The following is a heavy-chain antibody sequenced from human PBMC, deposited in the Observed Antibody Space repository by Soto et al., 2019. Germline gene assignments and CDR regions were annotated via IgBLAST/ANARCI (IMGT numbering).Heavy chain of an antibody. D-gene: IGHD2-15*01. Sequence: QVQLQESGPGLVKPSGTLSLTCAVSGGSISSSNWWSWFRQPPGKGREWIGEIYHSGSTNYNPSLKSRVTISVDKSKNQFSLKLSSVTAADTAVYYCAQENTREEGCSGGSCYYFDYWGQGTLVTVSS. CDR3: AQENTREEGCSGGSCYYFDY. J-gene: IGHJ4*02. CDR2: IYHSGST. CDR1: GGSISSSNW. V-gene: IGHV4-4*02.